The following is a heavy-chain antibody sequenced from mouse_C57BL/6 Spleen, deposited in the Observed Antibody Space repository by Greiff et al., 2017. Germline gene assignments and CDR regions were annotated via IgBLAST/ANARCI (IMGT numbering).Heavy chain of an antibody. CDR2: FHPYNDDT. V-gene: IGHV1-47*01. J-gene: IGHJ4*01. D-gene: IGHD3-1*01. CDR1: GYTFTTYP. Sequence: QVQLKESGAELVKPGASVKMSCKASGYTFTTYPIEWMKQNHGKSLEWIGNFHPYNDDTKYNEKFKGKATLTVEKSSSTVYLELSRLTSDDSAVYYCARQGYLTRGYYAMDYWGQGTSVTVSS. CDR3: ARQGYLTRGYYAMDY.